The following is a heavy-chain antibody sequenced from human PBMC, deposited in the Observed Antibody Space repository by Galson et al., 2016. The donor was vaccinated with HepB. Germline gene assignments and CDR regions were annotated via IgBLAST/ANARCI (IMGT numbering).Heavy chain of an antibody. CDR3: ASAGVWAGAFDI. Sequence: SLRLSCAASGFTFSDFNMNWVRQAPGKGLEWVSFISATSEPTYYADSARGLFTVSRDNAKNSLYLQMSSLRAEDTAVYYCASAGVWAGAFDIWGQGTMVTVSS. CDR2: ISATSEPT. J-gene: IGHJ3*02. CDR1: GFTFSDFN. V-gene: IGHV3-48*01. D-gene: IGHD3-16*01.